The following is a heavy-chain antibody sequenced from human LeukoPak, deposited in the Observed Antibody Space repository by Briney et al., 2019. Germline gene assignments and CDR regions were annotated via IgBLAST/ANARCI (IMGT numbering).Heavy chain of an antibody. Sequence: PSETLSLTCTVSGGSISSYYWSWIRQPPGKGLEWIGYIYYSGSTNYNPSLKSRVTISVDTSKNQFSLKLSSVTAADTAVYYCARAPRLGGGVMDAFDIWGQGTMVTVS. V-gene: IGHV4-59*01. CDR2: IYYSGST. CDR3: ARAPRLGGGVMDAFDI. D-gene: IGHD3-3*01. CDR1: GGSISSYY. J-gene: IGHJ3*02.